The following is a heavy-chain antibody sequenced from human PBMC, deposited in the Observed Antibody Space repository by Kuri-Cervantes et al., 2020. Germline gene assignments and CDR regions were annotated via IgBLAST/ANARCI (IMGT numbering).Heavy chain of an antibody. CDR2: INPNSGGT. CDR3: ARELASIRFFDF. Sequence: ASVKVSCKASGYTFTAYYIHWVRQAPGQGLEWMGWINPNSGGTSYAQKFQGRVTMTRDTSTSTVYMELSSLRSEDTAVYYCARELASIRFFDFWGQGTLVTVSS. CDR1: GYTFTAYY. J-gene: IGHJ4*02. D-gene: IGHD5-12*01. V-gene: IGHV1-2*02.